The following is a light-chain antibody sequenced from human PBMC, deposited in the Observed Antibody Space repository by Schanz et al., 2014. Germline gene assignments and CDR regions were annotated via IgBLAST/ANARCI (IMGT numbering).Light chain of an antibody. J-gene: IGKJ4*01. V-gene: IGKV3-20*01. CDR2: GAS. CDR3: QQYGSSSLT. CDR1: QSVSSN. Sequence: EIVMTQSPATLSVSPGERATLSCRASQSVSSNLAWYQQKPGQAPRLLIYGASSRATGIPDRFSGSGSGTDFTLIISRLEPEDSAVYYCQQYGSSSLTFGGGTKVEIK.